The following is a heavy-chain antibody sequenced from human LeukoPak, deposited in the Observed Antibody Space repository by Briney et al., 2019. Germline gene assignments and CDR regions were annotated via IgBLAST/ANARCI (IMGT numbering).Heavy chain of an antibody. Sequence: GGSLRLSCAASGFTVSSDYMSWVRQAPGKGLEWVSVIYSGGLTYYADSVKGRFTISRDNSKNTLYLQMNSLRPEDTAVYYCARVAAPEGHAYYFDYWDQGTLVTVSS. V-gene: IGHV3-66*01. J-gene: IGHJ4*02. CDR3: ARVAAPEGHAYYFDY. CDR1: GFTVSSDY. CDR2: IYSGGLT.